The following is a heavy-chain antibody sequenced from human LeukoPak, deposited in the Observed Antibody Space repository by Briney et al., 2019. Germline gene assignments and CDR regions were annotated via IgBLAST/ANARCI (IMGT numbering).Heavy chain of an antibody. CDR1: GFIFSHYG. CDR3: ARELSQIVWGGLDY. V-gene: IGHV3-30*12. D-gene: IGHD2-21*01. CDR2: IQNDASTE. Sequence: GGSLRLSCAASGFIFSHYGMHWVRQRPGKGLEWVAVIQNDASTENFADSVKGRFTISRDNSKNTVFLQMNSLRVEDTAVYYCARELSQIVWGGLDYGGQGTLVTVSS. J-gene: IGHJ4*02.